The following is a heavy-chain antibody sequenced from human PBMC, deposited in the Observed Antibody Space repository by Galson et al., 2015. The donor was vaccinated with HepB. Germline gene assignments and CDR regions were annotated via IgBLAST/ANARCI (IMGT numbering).Heavy chain of an antibody. Sequence: CAISGDSVSSNSAAWNWIRQSPSRGLEWLGRTYYRSKWYNDYAVSVKSRITINPDTSKNQFSLQLNSVTPEDTAVYYCARDLSFWDSSSSRFDYWGQGTLVTVSS. CDR1: GDSVSSNSAA. V-gene: IGHV6-1*01. D-gene: IGHD6-6*01. J-gene: IGHJ4*02. CDR3: ARDLSFWDSSSSRFDY. CDR2: TYYRSKWYN.